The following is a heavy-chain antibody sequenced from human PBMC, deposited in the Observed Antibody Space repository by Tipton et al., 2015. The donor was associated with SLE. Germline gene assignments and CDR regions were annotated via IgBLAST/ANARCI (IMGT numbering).Heavy chain of an antibody. CDR2: INAHTSKT. CDR1: GYIFINYG. CDR3: ARGGLYCRDSSCYGVYYFDY. Sequence: QLVQSGVEVRKPGASVRVSCKASGYIFINYGISWVRQAPGHGLEWMGWINAHTSKTNYARKFHGRVTMTRDTSTSTAYMDLRSLRSDDTAMYYCARGGLYCRDSSCYGVYYFDYWGQGTPVTVSS. J-gene: IGHJ4*02. V-gene: IGHV1-18*01. D-gene: IGHD2-2*01.